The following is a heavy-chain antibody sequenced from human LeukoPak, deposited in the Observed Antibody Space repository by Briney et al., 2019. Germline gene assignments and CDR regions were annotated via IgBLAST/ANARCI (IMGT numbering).Heavy chain of an antibody. CDR1: GGSISSYY. D-gene: IGHD5-18*01. V-gene: IGHV4-59*01. CDR2: IYYSGST. Sequence: SETLSLTCTVSGGSISSYYWSWIRQPPGKGLEWIGYIYYSGSTNYNPSLKSRVTISVDTSKNQFSLKLSSVTAADTAVYYCARGAQRGYSYGRIDYYYYGMDVWGQGTTVTVSS. CDR3: ARGAQRGYSYGRIDYYYYGMDV. J-gene: IGHJ6*02.